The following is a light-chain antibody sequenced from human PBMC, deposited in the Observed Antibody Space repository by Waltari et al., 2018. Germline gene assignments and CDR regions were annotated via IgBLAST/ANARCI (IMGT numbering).Light chain of an antibody. CDR3: QSHDSSLSGSV. CDR1: RSNIGAGYD. CDR2: GNN. V-gene: IGLV1-40*01. Sequence: QSVLTQPPSLSGAPGQRVTISCTGSRSNIGAGYDVHWYQQLPGPAPKLLIYGNNNRPSGVPDRFSGSRSGTSASLAITGLQAEDEADYYCQSHDSSLSGSVFGGGTKLTVL. J-gene: IGLJ2*01.